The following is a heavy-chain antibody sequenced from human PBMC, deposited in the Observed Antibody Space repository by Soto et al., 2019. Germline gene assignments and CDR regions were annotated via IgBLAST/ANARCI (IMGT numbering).Heavy chain of an antibody. CDR3: ARGGGDIVVVVAASENWFDP. D-gene: IGHD2-15*01. CDR1: GGSISSGGYS. CDR2: IYHSGST. V-gene: IGHV4-30-2*01. J-gene: IGHJ5*02. Sequence: SETLSLTCAVSGGSISSGGYSWSWIRQPPGKGLEWIGYIYHSGSTYYNPSLKSRVTISVDRSKNQFSLKLNSVTAADTAVYYCARGGGDIVVVVAASENWFDPWGQGTLVTVSS.